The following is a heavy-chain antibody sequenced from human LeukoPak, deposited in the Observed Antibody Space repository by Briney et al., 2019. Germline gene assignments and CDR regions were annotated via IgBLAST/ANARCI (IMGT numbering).Heavy chain of an antibody. CDR3: ARSRVPNSFDAFDI. J-gene: IGHJ3*02. CDR2: IIPIFGTA. CDR1: GGTFSSYA. V-gene: IGHV1-69*13. D-gene: IGHD3-16*02. Sequence: SVKVSCKASGGTFSSYAISWVRQAPGQGLEWMGGIIPIFGTANYAQKFQGRVTITADESTSTAYMELSSLRSEDTAVYYCARSRVPNSFDAFDIWGQGTMVTVSS.